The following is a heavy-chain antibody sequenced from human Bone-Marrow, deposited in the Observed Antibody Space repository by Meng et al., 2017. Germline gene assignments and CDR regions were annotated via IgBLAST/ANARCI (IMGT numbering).Heavy chain of an antibody. CDR1: GYTFTSYY. V-gene: IGHV1-46*01. CDR2: INPCGGST. Sequence: ASVKVSCKASGYTFTSYYLHWVRQAPGQGLEWMGMINPCGGSTSYAQKFQGRVTMTRDTSTSTVYMELSSLRFEETAVYYCARETYHYDSSGYPDAFDIWGQGTMVTVSS. D-gene: IGHD3-22*01. J-gene: IGHJ3*02. CDR3: ARETYHYDSSGYPDAFDI.